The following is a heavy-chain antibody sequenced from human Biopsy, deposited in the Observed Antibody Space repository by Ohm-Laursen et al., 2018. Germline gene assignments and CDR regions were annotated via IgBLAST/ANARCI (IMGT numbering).Heavy chain of an antibody. CDR3: ATKLTGYFHH. J-gene: IGHJ1*01. Sequence: SVKVSCKAPEGAFSNYGVNWVRQAPGQGLEWLGGNIPILGTGNYAQKFQDRVTVAADTSTSTATMELRSLRSDDTAVYYCATKLTGYFHHWGQGTLVIVSS. D-gene: IGHD3-9*01. CDR2: NIPILGTG. V-gene: IGHV1-69*06. CDR1: EGAFSNYG.